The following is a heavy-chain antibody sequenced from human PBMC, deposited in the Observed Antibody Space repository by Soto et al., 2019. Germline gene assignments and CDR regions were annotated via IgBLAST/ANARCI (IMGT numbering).Heavy chain of an antibody. V-gene: IGHV3-23*01. CDR2: IIGSGENT. J-gene: IGHJ4*02. D-gene: IGHD6-13*01. Sequence: GGSLRLSCAASGFIFSNYAMGWVRQAPGKGLEWISAIIGSGENTYYIDSVKGRFTISRDNSKNTLYLQMGSLRAEDTAVYYCAKLGSSTWSPHYYFDYWGQGSLVTVSS. CDR1: GFIFSNYA. CDR3: AKLGSSTWSPHYYFDY.